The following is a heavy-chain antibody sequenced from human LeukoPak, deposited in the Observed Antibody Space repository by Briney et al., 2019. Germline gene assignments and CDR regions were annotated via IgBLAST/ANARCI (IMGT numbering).Heavy chain of an antibody. D-gene: IGHD2-2*01. Sequence: PSETLSLTCTVSGGSNSSSSYYWGWIRQPPGKGLEWIGSIYYSGSTYYNPSLKSRVTISVDTSKNQFSLKLSSVTAADTAVYYCARPVVPAAKGAFDIWGQGTMVTVSS. J-gene: IGHJ3*02. V-gene: IGHV4-39*01. CDR3: ARPVVPAAKGAFDI. CDR1: GGSNSSSSYY. CDR2: IYYSGST.